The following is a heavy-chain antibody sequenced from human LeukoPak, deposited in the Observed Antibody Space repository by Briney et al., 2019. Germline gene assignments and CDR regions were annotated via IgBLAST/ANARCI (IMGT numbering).Heavy chain of an antibody. J-gene: IGHJ3*02. CDR2: IRYDGSNK. V-gene: IGHV3-30*02. Sequence: GGSLRLSCAAFGFTFSSYGMHWVRQAPGKGLEWVAFIRYDGSNKYYADSVKGRFTISRDNSKNTLYLQMNSLRAEDTAVYYCARSHSGSYLFGAFDIWGQGTMVTVSS. CDR1: GFTFSSYG. CDR3: ARSHSGSYLFGAFDI. D-gene: IGHD1-26*01.